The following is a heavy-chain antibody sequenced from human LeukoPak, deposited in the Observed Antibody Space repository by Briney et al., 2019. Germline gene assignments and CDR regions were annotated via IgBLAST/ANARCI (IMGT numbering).Heavy chain of an antibody. CDR1: GGTFSSYA. CDR2: IIPIFGAA. D-gene: IGHD3-22*01. V-gene: IGHV1-69*05. J-gene: IGHJ3*02. Sequence: ASVKVSCKASGGTFSSYAISWVRQAPGQGLEWMGRIIPIFGAANYAQKFQGRVTITTDESTSTAYMELSSLRSEDTAAYYCARVMYYDSSGLDYAFDIWGQGTMVTVSS. CDR3: ARVMYYDSSGLDYAFDI.